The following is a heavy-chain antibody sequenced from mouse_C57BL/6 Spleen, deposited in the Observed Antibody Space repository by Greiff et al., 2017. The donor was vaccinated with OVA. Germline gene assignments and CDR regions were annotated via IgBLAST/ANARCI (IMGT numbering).Heavy chain of an antibody. CDR2: IYPGNSDT. CDR3: TRGAGTVAWFAY. V-gene: IGHV1-5*01. Sequence: VQLQQSGAVLARPGASVKMSCKTSGYTFTSYWMHWVKQRPGQGLEWIGAIYPGNSDTSYNQKFKGKAKLTAVTSASTAYMELSSLTNEDSAVYYCTRGAGTVAWFAYWGQGTMVTVAA. D-gene: IGHD4-1*01. CDR1: GYTFTSYW. J-gene: IGHJ3*01.